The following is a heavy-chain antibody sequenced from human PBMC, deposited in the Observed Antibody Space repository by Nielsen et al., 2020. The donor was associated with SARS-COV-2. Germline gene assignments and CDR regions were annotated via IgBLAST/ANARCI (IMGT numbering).Heavy chain of an antibody. V-gene: IGHV3-9*01. D-gene: IGHD6-19*01. CDR2: IGWNGFTI. J-gene: IGHJ4*02. CDR1: GFTFDDHA. CDR3: AKDSEVAGYDH. Sequence: GGSLRLSCATSGFTFDDHAMHWVRQAPGKGLEWVSSIGWNGFTIGYADSVKGRFTVSRDSSKNTLYLQMNSLRVDDTAVYYCAKDSEVAGYDHWGQGTLVTVSS.